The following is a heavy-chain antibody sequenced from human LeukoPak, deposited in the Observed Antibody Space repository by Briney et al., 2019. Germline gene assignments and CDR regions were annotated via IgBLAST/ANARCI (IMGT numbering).Heavy chain of an antibody. CDR2: ISSSSSYI. CDR3: ARAYCSGGSCNYYYGMDV. J-gene: IGHJ6*02. V-gene: IGHV3-21*01. Sequence: GRSLRLSCAASGFTFSSYSMNWVRQAPGKGLEWVSSISSSSSYIYYADSVKGRFTISRDNAKNSLYLQMNSLRAEDTAVYYCARAYCSGGSCNYYYGMDVWGQGTTVTVSS. CDR1: GFTFSSYS. D-gene: IGHD2-15*01.